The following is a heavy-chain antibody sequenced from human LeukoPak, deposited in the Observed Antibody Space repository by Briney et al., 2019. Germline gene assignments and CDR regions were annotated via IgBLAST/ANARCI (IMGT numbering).Heavy chain of an antibody. Sequence: PGGSLRLSCAASGFTFSSYAMSWVRQAPGKGLEWVSAISGSGGSTYYADSVKGRFTISRDNSKNTLYLQMNNLRVEDTATYYCASSGYCSGGSCYLRYWYFDLWGRGTLVTVSS. V-gene: IGHV3-23*01. J-gene: IGHJ2*01. CDR2: ISGSGGST. D-gene: IGHD2-15*01. CDR3: ASSGYCSGGSCYLRYWYFDL. CDR1: GFTFSSYA.